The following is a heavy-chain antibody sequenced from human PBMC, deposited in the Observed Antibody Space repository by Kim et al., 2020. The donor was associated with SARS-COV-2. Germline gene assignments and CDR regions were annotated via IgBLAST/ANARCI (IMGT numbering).Heavy chain of an antibody. CDR3: ARGGGRLLWFGEFPQRVWYFDL. D-gene: IGHD3-10*01. CDR1: GGSFSGYY. J-gene: IGHJ2*01. Sequence: SETLSLTCAVYGGSFSGYYWSWIRQPPGKGLEWIGEINHSGSTNYNPSLKSRVTISVDTSKNQFSLKLSSVTAADTAVYYCARGGGRLLWFGEFPQRVWYFDLWGRGTLVTVSS. V-gene: IGHV4-34*01. CDR2: INHSGST.